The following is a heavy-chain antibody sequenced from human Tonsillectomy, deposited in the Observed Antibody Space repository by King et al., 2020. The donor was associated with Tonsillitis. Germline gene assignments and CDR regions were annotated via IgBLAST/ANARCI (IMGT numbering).Heavy chain of an antibody. V-gene: IGHV4-34*01. CDR2: INHSENT. CDR1: GGSFSGYY. Sequence: VQLQQWGAGLLKPSETLSLTCAVSGGSFSGYYWSWIRQPPGKGLEWIGEINHSENTNYNPSLKSRVTISVDTSKNQFSLKLTSVTAADTALYYCARRYCSSTSCYPYYYYYMDVWGEGTSVAVSS. D-gene: IGHD2-2*01. J-gene: IGHJ6*03. CDR3: ARRYCSSTSCYPYYYYYMDV.